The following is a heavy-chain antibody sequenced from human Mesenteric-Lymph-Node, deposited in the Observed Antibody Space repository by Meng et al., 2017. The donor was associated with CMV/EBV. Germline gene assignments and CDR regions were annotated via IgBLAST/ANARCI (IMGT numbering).Heavy chain of an antibody. CDR1: GFTFTSNG. CDR3: ARDRRHSSGWTSDY. J-gene: IGHJ4*02. Sequence: KASGFTFTSNGISWVRQAPGKGLEWVGRISGYNGNTNYAQKLKGRVTMTTDTSTSTAYMEMRSLRADDTAVYYCARDRRHSSGWTSDYWGQGTLVTVSS. V-gene: IGHV1-18*01. CDR2: ISGYNGNT. D-gene: IGHD6-19*01.